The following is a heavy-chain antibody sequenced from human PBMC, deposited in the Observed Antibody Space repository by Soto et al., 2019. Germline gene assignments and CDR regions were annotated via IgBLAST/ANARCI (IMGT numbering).Heavy chain of an antibody. CDR2: IKSKTDGGTT. V-gene: IGHV3-15*01. CDR3: NLVPAASRFRYYYYYMDV. CDR1: GFTFSNAW. D-gene: IGHD2-2*01. J-gene: IGHJ6*03. Sequence: EVQLVESGGGLVKPGGSLRLSCAASGFTFSNAWMSWVRQAPGKGLEWVGRIKSKTDGGTTDYAAPVKGRFTISRDDSKNTLYLQMNSLKTEDTAVYYCNLVPAASRFRYYYYYMDVWGKGTTVTVSS.